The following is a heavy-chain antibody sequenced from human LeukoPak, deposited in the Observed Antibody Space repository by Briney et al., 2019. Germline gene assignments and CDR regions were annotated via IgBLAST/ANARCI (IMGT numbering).Heavy chain of an antibody. CDR3: AKSLYDSSGYYFFDY. D-gene: IGHD3-22*01. V-gene: IGHV3-23*01. J-gene: IGHJ4*02. CDR2: ISTGGSTT. CDR1: GFTFSSYA. Sequence: GGSLRLSCAASGFTFSSYAMSWVRQAPGKGLESVSSISTGGSTTYYADSVKGRFTISRDNSKSTLYLQMNSLRAEDTAVYYCAKSLYDSSGYYFFDYWGQGTLVTVSS.